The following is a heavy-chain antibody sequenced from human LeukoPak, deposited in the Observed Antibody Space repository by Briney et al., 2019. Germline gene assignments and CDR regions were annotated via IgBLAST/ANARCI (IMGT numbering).Heavy chain of an antibody. CDR1: GFTFSSYA. J-gene: IGHJ4*02. D-gene: IGHD3-22*01. Sequence: GRSLRLSCAASGFTFSSYAMHWVRQALGKGLEWVAVISYDGSNKYYADSVKGRFTISRDNSKNTLYLQMNSLRAEDTAVYYCARDRENYYDSSGYYDYWGQGTLVTVSS. CDR2: ISYDGSNK. V-gene: IGHV3-30-3*01. CDR3: ARDRENYYDSSGYYDY.